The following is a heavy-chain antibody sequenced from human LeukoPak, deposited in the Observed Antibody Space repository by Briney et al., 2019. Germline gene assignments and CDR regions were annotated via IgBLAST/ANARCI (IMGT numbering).Heavy chain of an antibody. V-gene: IGHV3-21*01. CDR3: AKDLHYGSADY. Sequence: GGSLRLSCAASGFTFSTYTMNWVRQAPGKGLEWVSSITTSSSYIYYADSVKGRFTISRDNAKNSLYLQMNSLRAEDTAVYYCAKDLHYGSADYWGQGTLVTVSS. J-gene: IGHJ4*02. CDR2: ITTSSSYI. D-gene: IGHD3-10*01. CDR1: GFTFSTYT.